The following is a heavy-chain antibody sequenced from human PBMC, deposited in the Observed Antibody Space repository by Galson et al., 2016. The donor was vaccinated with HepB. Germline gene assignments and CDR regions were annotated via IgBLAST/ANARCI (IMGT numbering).Heavy chain of an antibody. Sequence: SLRLSCAASGLRGRRKRMSWVRQAPGKGLEWVANIKQDGSKKYYVDSVEGRFTISRDNASNSVFLQMNSLRAEDMAIYYCARDRGGDIIRGFDYWGQRTLVTVSS. CDR1: GLRGRRKR. D-gene: IGHD3-10*01. CDR3: ARDRGGDIIRGFDY. V-gene: IGHV3-7*01. CDR2: IKQDGSKK. J-gene: IGHJ4*02.